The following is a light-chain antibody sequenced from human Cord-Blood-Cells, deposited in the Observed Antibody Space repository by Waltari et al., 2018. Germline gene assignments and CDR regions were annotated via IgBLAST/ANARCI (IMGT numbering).Light chain of an antibody. V-gene: IGLV1-44*01. Sequence: QSVLTQPPPASGTPGQTVTISCSGTSSHIGSNTLNWYQQLPGTAPKLLIYSNKQRPPGVPDRFSGSKSGTSASLAISGLQSEDEADYYCAAWEDSLNGPVFGGGTKLTVL. J-gene: IGLJ2*01. CDR1: SSHIGSNT. CDR2: SNK. CDR3: AAWEDSLNGPV.